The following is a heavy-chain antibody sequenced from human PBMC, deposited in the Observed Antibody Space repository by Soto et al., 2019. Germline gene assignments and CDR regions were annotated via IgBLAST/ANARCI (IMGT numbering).Heavy chain of an antibody. CDR2: IFPKFGTT. CDR1: GDTDTNYV. D-gene: IGHD3-16*02. J-gene: IGHJ6*02. V-gene: IGHV1-69*13. CDR3: EAEMPFGKLSLV. Sequence: SVKVSCKASGDTDTNYVISWVRQAPGQGLEWMGGIFPKFGTTYSAQKLQDRLTITADESTSTVYMQLSSLRLDDTAVYYCEAEMPFGKLSLVSGQAPTVTVSS.